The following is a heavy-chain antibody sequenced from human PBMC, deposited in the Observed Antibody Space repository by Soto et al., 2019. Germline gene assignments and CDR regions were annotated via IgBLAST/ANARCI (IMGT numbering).Heavy chain of an antibody. CDR1: GGSISSGGYY. Sequence: SETLSLTCTVSGGSISSGGYYWSWIRQHPGKGLEWIGYIYYSGSTYYNPSLKSRVTISVDTSKNQFSLKLSSVTAADTAVYYCASGYGDYYYGMDVWGQGTTVTVSS. D-gene: IGHD5-12*01. J-gene: IGHJ6*02. V-gene: IGHV4-31*03. CDR3: ASGYGDYYYGMDV. CDR2: IYYSGST.